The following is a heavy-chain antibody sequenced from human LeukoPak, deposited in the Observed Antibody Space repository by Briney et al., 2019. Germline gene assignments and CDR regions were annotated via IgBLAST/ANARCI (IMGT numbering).Heavy chain of an antibody. Sequence: SQTLSLTCTVSGGSVSRRDFYWSWIRQPPGKGLEWIGYIYSTGSTYYNPSLKSRVAISIETSNNQFSVKLSSVTAADTAVYFCARDYASAYYYDSTSYPYGMDVWGQGTTVTVSS. V-gene: IGHV4-30-4*01. J-gene: IGHJ6*02. CDR1: GGSVSRRDFY. CDR2: IYSTGST. D-gene: IGHD3-22*01. CDR3: ARDYASAYYYDSTSYPYGMDV.